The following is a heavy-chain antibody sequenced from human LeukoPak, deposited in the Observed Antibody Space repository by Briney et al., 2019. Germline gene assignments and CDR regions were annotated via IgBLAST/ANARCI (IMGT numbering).Heavy chain of an antibody. CDR1: GFTFSSYW. CDR2: IKSDGGT. Sequence: PGGSLRLSCAASGFTFSSYWMHWVRHAPGKGLVWASRIKSDGGTNYADSVKGRFTISRDNAKNTLSLQMNSLRAEDTGVYYCARAPSEIGGYYPEYFRHWGQGTLVTVSS. J-gene: IGHJ1*01. CDR3: ARAPSEIGGYYPEYFRH. D-gene: IGHD3-22*01. V-gene: IGHV3-74*01.